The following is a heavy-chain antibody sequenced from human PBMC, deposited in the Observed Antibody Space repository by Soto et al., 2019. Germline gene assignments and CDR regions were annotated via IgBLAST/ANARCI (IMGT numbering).Heavy chain of an antibody. Sequence: QMHLQQSGPGLVRPSETLSLTCTVAGSSMSSSAYYWGWIRQPPGKGLEWIGSVYYTGITAYKSSLESRVSIAADTSKNQFSRRLTSLSAADTAIYFCARQGRPGYCTGGNCYPTFDIWGPGTMVTVSS. V-gene: IGHV4-39*01. CDR2: VYYTGIT. J-gene: IGHJ3*02. D-gene: IGHD2-15*01. CDR1: GSSMSSSAYY. CDR3: ARQGRPGYCTGGNCYPTFDI.